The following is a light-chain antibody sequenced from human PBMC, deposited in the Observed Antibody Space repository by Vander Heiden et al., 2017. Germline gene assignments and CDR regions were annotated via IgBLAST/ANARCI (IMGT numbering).Light chain of an antibody. V-gene: IGKV3-11*01. Sequence: EIVLTQSPATLSLSPGERAPLSCRASQSVSSSLAWYQQKPGQAPRPLIYDASNRATGIPARFSGSGSETDFTLTISSLEPEDFAVYYCQQRGNWPVAFGGGTTVEIK. CDR2: DAS. J-gene: IGKJ4*01. CDR3: QQRGNWPVA. CDR1: QSVSSS.